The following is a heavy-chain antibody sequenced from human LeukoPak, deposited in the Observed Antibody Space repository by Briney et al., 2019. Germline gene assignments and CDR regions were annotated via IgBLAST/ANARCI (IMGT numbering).Heavy chain of an antibody. CDR1: GYTFTGHY. Sequence: GASVKVSCKASGYTFTGHYMHWVRQAPGQGLEWMGWINPDSGGTDYAQKFQGRVTMTRDTSITTAYMELSSLRSEDTAVYYCAREGGGAAAGDFDYWGQGTLVTVSS. D-gene: IGHD6-13*01. CDR3: AREGGGAAAGDFDY. V-gene: IGHV1-2*02. J-gene: IGHJ4*02. CDR2: INPDSGGT.